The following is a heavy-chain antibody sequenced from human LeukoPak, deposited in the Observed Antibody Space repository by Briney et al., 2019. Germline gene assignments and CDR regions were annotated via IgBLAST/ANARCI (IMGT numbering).Heavy chain of an antibody. J-gene: IGHJ5*02. V-gene: IGHV3-7*01. Sequence: PGGSLRLSCAASGFTFSTYWMNWVRRAPGKGLEWVALINPDGSQTNYVDSVRGRFTISRDNAENSLYLQMNSLRAEDTAVYYCARDLGYGALDPWGQGTLVTVSS. CDR2: INPDGSQT. D-gene: IGHD4-17*01. CDR1: GFTFSTYW. CDR3: ARDLGYGALDP.